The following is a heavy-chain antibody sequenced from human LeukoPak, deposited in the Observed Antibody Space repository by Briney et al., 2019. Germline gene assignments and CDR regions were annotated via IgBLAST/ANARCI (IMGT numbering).Heavy chain of an antibody. V-gene: IGHV4-39*07. Sequence: SETLSLTCTVSGGSISSSSYYWGWIRQPPGKGLEWIGSIYHSGSTYYNPSLKSRVTISVDTSKNQFSLKLSSVTAADTAVYYCAGGGYSSSWPPWDWGQGTLVTVSS. CDR1: GGSISSSSYY. CDR2: IYHSGST. D-gene: IGHD6-13*01. J-gene: IGHJ4*02. CDR3: AGGGYSSSWPPWD.